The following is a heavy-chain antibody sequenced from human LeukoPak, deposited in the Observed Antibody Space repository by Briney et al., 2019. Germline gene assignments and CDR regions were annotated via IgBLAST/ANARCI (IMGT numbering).Heavy chain of an antibody. Sequence: SVKVSCKASGGTFSSYTISWVRQAPGQGLEWMGRIIPILGIANYAQKFQGRVTITADKSTSTAYMELSSLRPEDTAVYYCASFIVVVPAAIIWGQGTLVTVSS. D-gene: IGHD2-2*02. CDR1: GGTFSSYT. J-gene: IGHJ4*02. V-gene: IGHV1-69*02. CDR2: IIPILGIA. CDR3: ASFIVVVPAAII.